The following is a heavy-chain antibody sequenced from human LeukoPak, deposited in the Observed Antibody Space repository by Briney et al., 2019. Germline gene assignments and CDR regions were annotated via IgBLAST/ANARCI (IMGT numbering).Heavy chain of an antibody. D-gene: IGHD2-2*01. V-gene: IGHV3-23*01. CDR3: AKRSDILVVPAAKGPLDY. J-gene: IGHJ4*02. CDR1: GFTFSSYA. CDR2: ISDSGGST. Sequence: SGGSLRLSCAASGFTFSSYAMSWVRQPPGKGLEWVSGISDSGGSTYYADSVKGRFTISRDNSKNTLYLQMNSLRAEDTAVYYCAKRSDILVVPAAKGPLDYWGQGTLVTVSS.